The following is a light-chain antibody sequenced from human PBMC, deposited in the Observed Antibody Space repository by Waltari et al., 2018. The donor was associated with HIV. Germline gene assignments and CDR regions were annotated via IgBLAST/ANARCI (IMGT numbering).Light chain of an antibody. J-gene: IGLJ2*01. Sequence: QSVLTQPPSVSAAPGQKVTISCSGSSSNIGNNFVSWYQQLAGTAPRLLIYDNDKRPSGIPDRFSGSKSDSSATLGITGLQTGDEADYYCGTLDSSLSAAAFGGGTKLTVL. V-gene: IGLV1-51*01. CDR2: DND. CDR3: GTLDSSLSAAA. CDR1: SSNIGNNF.